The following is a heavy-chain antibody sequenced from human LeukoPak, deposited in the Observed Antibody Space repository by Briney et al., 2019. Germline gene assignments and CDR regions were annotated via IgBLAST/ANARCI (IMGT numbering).Heavy chain of an antibody. CDR2: ISHDGSNK. J-gene: IGHJ6*01. Sequence: GGSLRLSCAASGFTFSSYAMHWVRQAPGKGLEWVAVISHDGSNKYYADSVKGRFTISRDNSKNTLYVQMNSLRAQDTAVYSCASPAHLRSWSSTSCYTVTHPPPHGMDVWGQGTTVTASS. D-gene: IGHD2-2*02. V-gene: IGHV3-30-3*01. CDR1: GFTFSSYA. CDR3: ASPAHLRSWSSTSCYTVTHPPPHGMDV.